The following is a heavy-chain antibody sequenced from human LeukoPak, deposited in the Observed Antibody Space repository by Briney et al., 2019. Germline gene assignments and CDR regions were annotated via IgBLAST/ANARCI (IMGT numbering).Heavy chain of an antibody. CDR2: IYRSGSA. CDR3: ARTSLRPYYFDY. J-gene: IGHJ4*02. D-gene: IGHD3-16*01. Sequence: QLQLQESGSGLVKPSQTLSLTCGVSGGSISSSGYSWCWIRQPPGKGLELIGYIYRSGSAYYNPSLKSRVTISIDRSKDQFSLELISVTAADTAVYYCARTSLRPYYFDYWGQGTLVTVSS. CDR1: GGSISSSGYS. V-gene: IGHV4-30-2*01.